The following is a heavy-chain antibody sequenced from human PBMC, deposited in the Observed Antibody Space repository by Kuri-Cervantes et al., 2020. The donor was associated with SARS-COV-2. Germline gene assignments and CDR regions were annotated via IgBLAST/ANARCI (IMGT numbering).Heavy chain of an antibody. V-gene: IGHV3-73*01. CDR2: VRGKANNYAT. CDR3: TTLIDY. J-gene: IGHJ4*02. Sequence: LSLTCEVSGFLFSASAIHWVRQASGKGLEWVGRVRGKANNYATAYAASVKGRFTISRDDSKNMAYLQMNSLKTEDTAVYYCTTLIDYWGQGTLVTVSS. CDR1: GFLFSASA.